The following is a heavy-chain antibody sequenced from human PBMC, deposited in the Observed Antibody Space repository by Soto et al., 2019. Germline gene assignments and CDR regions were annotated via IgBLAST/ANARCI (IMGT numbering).Heavy chain of an antibody. CDR3: AASIFYYGMDV. CDR2: IYPGDSDI. V-gene: IGHV5-51*01. J-gene: IGHJ6*02. CDR1: GYTFTNNW. Sequence: GESVKISCKGSGYTFTNNWIGWVRQMPGKGLEWMGIIYPGDSDIKYNPSFQGQVTISADKSITTTYLQWSSLNASDTAIYYCAASIFYYGMDVWGQGTTVTVSS.